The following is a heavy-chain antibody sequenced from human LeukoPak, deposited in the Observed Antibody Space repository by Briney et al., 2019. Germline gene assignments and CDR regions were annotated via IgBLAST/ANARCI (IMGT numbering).Heavy chain of an antibody. J-gene: IGHJ4*02. CDR1: GCSISSTNW. CDR3: AREGGPYRPLDY. Sequence: PSETLSLTCGVSGCSISSTNWWTWVRQPPGKGLEWIGEVHLDGRTNYKPSLQSRLTMSVDFSENHISLKLTSVTAADTAVYYCAREGGPYRPLDYSGQGTLVTVSS. CDR2: VHLDGRT. V-gene: IGHV4-4*02.